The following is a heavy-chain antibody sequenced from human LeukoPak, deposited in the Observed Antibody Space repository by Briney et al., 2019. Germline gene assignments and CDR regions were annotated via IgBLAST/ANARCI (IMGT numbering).Heavy chain of an antibody. CDR2: INPSGGST. D-gene: IGHD3-22*01. CDR1: GYTFTSYY. Sequence: ASVTVSCTASGYTFTSYYMHWVRQAPGQGLEWMGIINPSGGSTSYAQKFQGRVTMTRDTSTSTVYMELSSLRSEDTAVYYCARVPSGYDAFDIWGQGTMVTVSS. V-gene: IGHV1-46*01. J-gene: IGHJ3*02. CDR3: ARVPSGYDAFDI.